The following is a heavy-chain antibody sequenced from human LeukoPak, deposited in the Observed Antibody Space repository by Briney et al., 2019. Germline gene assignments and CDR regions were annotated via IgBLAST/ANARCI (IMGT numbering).Heavy chain of an antibody. V-gene: IGHV4-61*02. CDR2: IYTTGST. CDR3: AREGSWQLRGWFDP. CDR1: GGSISSDSYY. D-gene: IGHD6-13*01. Sequence: PSQTLSLTCTVSGGSISSDSYYWSWIRQPAGKGLEWIGRIYTTGSTSYNPSLKSRVTISVDTSKNQFSLKLSSVTAADTAVYYCAREGSWQLRGWFDPWGQGTLVTVSS. J-gene: IGHJ5*02.